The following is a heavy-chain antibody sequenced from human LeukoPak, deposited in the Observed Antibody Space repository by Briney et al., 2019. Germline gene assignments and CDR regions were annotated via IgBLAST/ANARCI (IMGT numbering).Heavy chain of an antibody. V-gene: IGHV4-30-4*08. CDR2: IYYSGST. Sequence: SETLSLTCTVSGGSISSGDYYWSWIRQPPGKGLEWIGYIYYSGSTYYNPSLKSRATISVDTSKNQFSLKLSSVTAADTAVYYCARESEQYSFDYWGQGTLVTVSS. CDR1: GGSISSGDYY. D-gene: IGHD1-14*01. CDR3: ARESEQYSFDY. J-gene: IGHJ4*02.